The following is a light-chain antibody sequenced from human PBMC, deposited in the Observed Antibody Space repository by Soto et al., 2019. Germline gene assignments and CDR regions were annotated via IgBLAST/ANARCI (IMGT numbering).Light chain of an antibody. V-gene: IGKV3-15*01. CDR2: GAS. CDR1: QSVSSN. Sequence: EIVMTQSPATLSVSPGERATLSCRASQSVSSNLAWYQQKPGQAPRLLIYGASTRATVIPARFSGSGSGTEFTLTISSLQSEAFAVYYCQQYSNWPITFGPGTKVDIK. J-gene: IGKJ3*01. CDR3: QQYSNWPIT.